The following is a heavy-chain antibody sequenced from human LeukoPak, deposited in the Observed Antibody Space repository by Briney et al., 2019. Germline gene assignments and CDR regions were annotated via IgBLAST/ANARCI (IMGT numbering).Heavy chain of an antibody. CDR2: IYYSGGT. Sequence: SETLSLTCSVSGVSMSSNSYYWGWIRQPPGKGLEWIGTIYYSGGTYSNPSLKSRVTISADTSKNYFSLKLNSVSAADTAVYYCVRHNGGYGYRDWFDPWGQGTLVTVSS. V-gene: IGHV4-39*01. J-gene: IGHJ5*02. CDR1: GVSMSSNSYY. CDR3: VRHNGGYGYRDWFDP. D-gene: IGHD5-18*01.